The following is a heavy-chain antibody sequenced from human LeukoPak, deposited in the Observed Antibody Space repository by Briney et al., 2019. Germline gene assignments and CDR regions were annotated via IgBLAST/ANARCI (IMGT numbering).Heavy chain of an antibody. CDR2: INHSGST. V-gene: IGHV4-34*01. CDR1: GGSFSGYY. CDR3: ARSPPRMSVVVPAAAPVYFDL. Sequence: SETLSLTCAVYGGSFSGYYWSWIRHPPGRGLEWIGEINHSGSTNYNPSLKSRVPISVDTSKNQFSLKLSTVNGADTAVYYCARSPPRMSVVVPAAAPVYFDLWGRGTLVTVSS. J-gene: IGHJ2*01. D-gene: IGHD2-2*01.